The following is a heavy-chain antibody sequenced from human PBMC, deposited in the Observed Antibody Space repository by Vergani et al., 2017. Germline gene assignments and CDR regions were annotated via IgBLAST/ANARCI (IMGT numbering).Heavy chain of an antibody. J-gene: IGHJ4*02. CDR3: ATLLRATIETSTG. V-gene: IGHV3-74*02. D-gene: IGHD5-24*01. Sequence: EVQLLESGGGLVQPGGSLRLSCAASGFTFSSYWMHWVRQAPGKGLVWVSRINSDGSSTSYADSVKGRFTISRDNAKNTLYLQMNSLRAEDTAVYYCATLLRATIETSTGWGQGTLVTVSS. CDR1: GFTFSSYW. CDR2: INSDGSST.